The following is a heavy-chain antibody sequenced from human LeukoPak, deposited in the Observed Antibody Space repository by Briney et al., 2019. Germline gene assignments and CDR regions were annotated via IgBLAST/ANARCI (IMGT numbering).Heavy chain of an antibody. D-gene: IGHD3-16*02. J-gene: IGHJ4*02. V-gene: IGHV3-30-3*01. Sequence: PGGSLRLSCAASGFTFSSYAMHWVRQAPGKGLEWVAVISYDGSNKYYADSVKGRFTISRDNSKNTLYLQMNSLGAEDTAVYYCARAESSTFGGVIFPDYWGQGTLVTVSS. CDR3: ARAESSTFGGVIFPDY. CDR2: ISYDGSNK. CDR1: GFTFSSYA.